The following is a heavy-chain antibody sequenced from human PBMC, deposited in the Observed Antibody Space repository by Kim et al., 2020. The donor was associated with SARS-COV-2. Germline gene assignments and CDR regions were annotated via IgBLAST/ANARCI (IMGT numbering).Heavy chain of an antibody. D-gene: IGHD2-8*01. Sequence: GGSLRLSCVASGFTFSTSPMGWVRQVSGEGLEWVSRISWDGKRTYYADSVKGRVTMSSDKSKNTVYLHMNNLRVEDTAVYCCAKGVTNSGFDYWGLGAQVTVSS. J-gene: IGHJ4*02. CDR3: AKGVTNSGFDY. CDR2: ISWDGKRT. CDR1: GFTFSTSP. V-gene: IGHV3-23*01.